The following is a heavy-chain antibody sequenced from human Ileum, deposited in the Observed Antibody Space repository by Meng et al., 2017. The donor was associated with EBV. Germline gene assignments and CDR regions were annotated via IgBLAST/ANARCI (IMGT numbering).Heavy chain of an antibody. Sequence: QVQLQAAGPGLVKPSATLSLSCAASGCSISSAHSFWTWHRQPPGKGLEWIGYMSYSGSTNYSPPLESRVTISVDTSKNQFSLKLSSVTAADTAVYYCAGDPHSGSPHWGQGTLVTVSS. CDR2: MSYSGST. J-gene: IGHJ4*02. CDR3: AGDPHSGSPH. D-gene: IGHD1-26*01. CDR1: GCSISSAHSF. V-gene: IGHV4-61*01.